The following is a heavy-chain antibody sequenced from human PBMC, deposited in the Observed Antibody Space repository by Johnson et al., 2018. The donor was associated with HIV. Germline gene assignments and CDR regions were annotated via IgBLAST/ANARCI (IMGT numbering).Heavy chain of an antibody. CDR1: GFTFRDYD. Sequence: QVQLVESGGGLVKPGGSLRLSCAASGFTFRDYDMSWNRQAPGKGPEWISYISSSGNSMYYADSVKGRFTISRDNAKNSLYLQINSLRPEDTAVYYCARLPSGYSRDDLDIWGQGTMVTVSS. CDR3: ARLPSGYSRDDLDI. V-gene: IGHV3-11*04. D-gene: IGHD5-18*01. J-gene: IGHJ3*02. CDR2: ISSSGNSM.